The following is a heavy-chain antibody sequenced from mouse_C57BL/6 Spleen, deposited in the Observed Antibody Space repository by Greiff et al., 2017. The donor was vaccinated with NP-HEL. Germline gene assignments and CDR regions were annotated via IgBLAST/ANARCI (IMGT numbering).Heavy chain of an antibody. D-gene: IGHD1-1*01. V-gene: IGHV5-17*01. Sequence: EVMLVESGGGLVKPGGSLKLSCAASGFTFSDYGMHWVRQAPEKGLEWVAYISSGSSTIYYADKVKGRFTISRDNAKNTLFLQMTSLRSEDTAMYYCARNSYYCTSYFYWYFDVWGTGTTVTVSS. CDR2: ISSGSSTI. J-gene: IGHJ1*03. CDR1: GFTFSDYG. CDR3: ARNSYYCTSYFYWYFDV.